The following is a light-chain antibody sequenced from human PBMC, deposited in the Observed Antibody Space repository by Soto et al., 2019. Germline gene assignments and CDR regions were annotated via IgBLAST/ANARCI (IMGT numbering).Light chain of an antibody. CDR1: SSDVGGHNF. Sequence: QSALTQPASISGSPGQSITISCTGTSSDVGGHNFVSWYQQHPGKAPIVLIYEVNKRPSGISNRFSGSKSGNTASLTVSGLQAEDEAYYFCCSYAGSSTYVFGSGTKLTVL. V-gene: IGLV2-23*02. J-gene: IGLJ1*01. CDR2: EVN. CDR3: CSYAGSSTYV.